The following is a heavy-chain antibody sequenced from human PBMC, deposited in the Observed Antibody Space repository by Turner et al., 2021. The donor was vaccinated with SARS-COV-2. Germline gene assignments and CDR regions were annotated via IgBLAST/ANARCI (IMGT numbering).Heavy chain of an antibody. J-gene: IGHJ5*02. V-gene: IGHV4-59*01. CDR2: IHYSGTA. CDR3: ARALSERLYSYDSNYYLRNRFDP. D-gene: IGHD3-22*01. Sequence: QVQLQESGPGLVKPSETMSLTCRVLGGSISRYYWRWIRQSPGMGLEWIGYIHYSGTANYSPSLMSRVSISVDTSKNQVSLRMTSVTAADTAVYYCARALSERLYSYDSNYYLRNRFDPWGQGTLVTVS. CDR1: GGSISRYY.